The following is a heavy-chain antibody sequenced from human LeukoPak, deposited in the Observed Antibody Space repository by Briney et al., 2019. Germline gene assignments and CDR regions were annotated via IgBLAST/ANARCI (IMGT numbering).Heavy chain of an antibody. CDR3: TRDRGAYNLYDY. V-gene: IGHV3-49*03. CDR2: IRSKAYGETA. Sequence: GGSLRLSCAASGFTFSAYHINWIRQAPGKGLEWVGFIRSKAYGETADYAASVKGRFTISRDDSKAIAYLQMNSLKTEDTAVYHCTRDRGAYNLYDYWGQGTLVTVSS. J-gene: IGHJ4*02. CDR1: GFTFSAYH. D-gene: IGHD1-1*01.